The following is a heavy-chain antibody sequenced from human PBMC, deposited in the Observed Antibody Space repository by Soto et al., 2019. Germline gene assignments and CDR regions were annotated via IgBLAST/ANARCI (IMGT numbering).Heavy chain of an antibody. V-gene: IGHV3-15*07. J-gene: IGHJ4*02. CDR1: GFTFSDAW. D-gene: IGHD1-26*01. Sequence: EVQLVESGGGLVKPGGSLRLSCAASGFTFSDAWMNWVRHAPGKGLEWVGRIKSKTDGGTTDYAAPVKGRFTISRDDSKNTLYLQMNSLKTEDPAVYYCTTDGQSYYVRDYWGQGTLVTVSS. CDR2: IKSKTDGGTT. CDR3: TTDGQSYYVRDY.